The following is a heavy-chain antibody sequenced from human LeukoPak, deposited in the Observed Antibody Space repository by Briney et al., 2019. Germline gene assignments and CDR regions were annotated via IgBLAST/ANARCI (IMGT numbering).Heavy chain of an antibody. CDR3: AKDRVTYYDFWSGYQPRYIWFDP. V-gene: IGHV3-23*01. CDR1: GFTFSSYA. D-gene: IGHD3-3*01. J-gene: IGHJ5*02. Sequence: GGSLRLSCAASGFTFSSYAMSWVRQAPGKGLEWVSAISGSGGSTYYADSVKGRFTISRDNSKNTLYLQMNSLRAEDTAVYYCAKDRVTYYDFWSGYQPRYIWFDPWGQGTLVTVSS. CDR2: ISGSGGST.